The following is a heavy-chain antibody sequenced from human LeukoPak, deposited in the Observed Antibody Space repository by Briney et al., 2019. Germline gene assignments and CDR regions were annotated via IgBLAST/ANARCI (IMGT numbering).Heavy chain of an antibody. CDR3: ARSVVAATETFDY. J-gene: IGHJ4*02. D-gene: IGHD2-15*01. CDR2: ISSSGSTI. Sequence: PGGSLRLSCAASGFTFSYFYMSWIRQAPGKGLEWVSYISSSGSTIFYADSVKGRFTISRDNAKNSLYLQMNSLRAEDTAVYYCARSVVAATETFDYWGQGTLVTVS. CDR1: GFTFSYFY. V-gene: IGHV3-11*04.